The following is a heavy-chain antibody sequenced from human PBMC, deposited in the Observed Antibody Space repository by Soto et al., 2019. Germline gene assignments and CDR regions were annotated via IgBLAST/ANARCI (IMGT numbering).Heavy chain of an antibody. CDR3: ASTDYDSSGYLFDY. CDR2: IIPILGIA. D-gene: IGHD3-22*01. V-gene: IGHV1-69*02. Sequence: QVQLVQSGAEVKKPGSSVKVSCKASGGTFSSYTISWVRQAPGQGLEWMGRIIPILGIANYAQKFQGRVTITGDKSTSTAYMELSSLRSEDTAVYYCASTDYDSSGYLFDYWGQGTLVTVSS. J-gene: IGHJ4*02. CDR1: GGTFSSYT.